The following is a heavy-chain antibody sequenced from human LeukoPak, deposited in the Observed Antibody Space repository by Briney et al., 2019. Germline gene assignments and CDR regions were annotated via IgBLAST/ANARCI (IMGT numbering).Heavy chain of an antibody. CDR1: GFTFSSYG. V-gene: IGHV3-23*01. D-gene: IGHD3-22*01. J-gene: IGHJ4*02. CDR3: AKGGYYPDS. CDR2: ISGNGGST. Sequence: GGSLRLSCAASGFTFSSYGMSWVRQAPGKGLEWVSSISGNGGSTNYADSVKGRFTISRDNSKNTLYLQMNSLRAEDTAVYYCAKGGYYPDSWGQGTLVTVSS.